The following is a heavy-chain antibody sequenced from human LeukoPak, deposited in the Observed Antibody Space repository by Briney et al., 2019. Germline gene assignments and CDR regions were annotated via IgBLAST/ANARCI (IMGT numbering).Heavy chain of an antibody. D-gene: IGHD6-25*01. CDR2: ISGSRGST. CDR1: GFTFSTYA. V-gene: IGHV3-23*01. J-gene: IGHJ3*02. CDR3: EKIPSGRNDVFDI. Sequence: GGSLRLSCAASGFTFSTYAMSWVRQAPGKGLEWVSAISGSRGSTYYTDSVKGRFTISRDNSKNTLYLQMNSLRAEDTAVYYCEKIPSGRNDVFDIGGKGKMVTV.